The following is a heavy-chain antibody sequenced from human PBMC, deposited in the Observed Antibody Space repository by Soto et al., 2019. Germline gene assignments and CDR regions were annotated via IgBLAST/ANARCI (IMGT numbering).Heavy chain of an antibody. V-gene: IGHV3-33*01. J-gene: IGHJ4*02. CDR1: GFTFSSYG. CDR3: ARIGAGISIAAALDY. Sequence: GGSLRLSCAASGFTFSSYGMHWVRQAPGKGLEWVAVIWYDGSNKYYADSVKGRFTISRDNSKNTLYLQMNSLRAEDTAVYYCARIGAGISIAAALDYWGQGTLVTVSS. CDR2: IWYDGSNK. D-gene: IGHD6-13*01.